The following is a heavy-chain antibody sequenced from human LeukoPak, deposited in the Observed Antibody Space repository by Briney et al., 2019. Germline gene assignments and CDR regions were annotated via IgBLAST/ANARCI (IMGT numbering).Heavy chain of an antibody. Sequence: SETLSLTRTVSGGSISSYYWSWIRQPPGKGLEWIGYIYYSGSTNYNPSLKSRVTISVDTSKNQFSLKLSSVTAADPAVYYCARGPGSRWFGDPGYFAYWGQGTLSPSPQ. CDR2: IYYSGST. J-gene: IGHJ4*02. V-gene: IGHV4-59*01. CDR1: GGSISSYY. D-gene: IGHD3-10*01. CDR3: ARGPGSRWFGDPGYFAY.